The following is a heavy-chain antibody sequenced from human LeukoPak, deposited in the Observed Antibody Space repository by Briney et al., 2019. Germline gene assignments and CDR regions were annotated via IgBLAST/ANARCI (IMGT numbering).Heavy chain of an antibody. Sequence: SETLSLACTVSADSISSGGHYWSWIRQHPGKGLESIGFMRHSGSTSHNPSLKGRVAISVDASKNQFSLRLSSVTAADTAVYYCARGGNRFGGFYFDYWGQGSLVTVSS. CDR3: ARGGNRFGGFYFDY. J-gene: IGHJ4*02. CDR1: ADSISSGGHY. CDR2: MRHSGST. V-gene: IGHV4-31*03. D-gene: IGHD3-10*01.